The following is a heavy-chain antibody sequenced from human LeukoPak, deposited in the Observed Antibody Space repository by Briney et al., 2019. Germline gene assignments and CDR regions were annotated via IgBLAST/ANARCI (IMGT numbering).Heavy chain of an antibody. Sequence: GSLRLSCAASGFTFSRYWMTWVRQAPGKVLEWVANIKQDGSEKYYVDSVKGRFTISRDNAKNSLYLQMNSLRAEDTAVYYCAREKEGYCSRTSCYLDYYYYYMDVWGKGTTVAIS. D-gene: IGHD2-2*01. CDR3: AREKEGYCSRTSCYLDYYYYYMDV. J-gene: IGHJ6*03. CDR2: IKQDGSEK. CDR1: GFTFSRYW. V-gene: IGHV3-7*01.